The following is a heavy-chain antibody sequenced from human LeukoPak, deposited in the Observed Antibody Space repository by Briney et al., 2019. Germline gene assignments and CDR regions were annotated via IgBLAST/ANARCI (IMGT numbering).Heavy chain of an antibody. D-gene: IGHD2-15*01. J-gene: IGHJ4*02. Sequence: PSETLSLTCTVSGGSISSSSYYWSWIRQPPGKGLEWIGEINHSGSTNYNPSLKSRVTISVDTSKNQFSLKLSSVTAADTAVYYCARGRGGSDYWGQGTLVTVSS. CDR1: GGSISSSSYY. V-gene: IGHV4-39*07. CDR2: INHSGST. CDR3: ARGRGGSDY.